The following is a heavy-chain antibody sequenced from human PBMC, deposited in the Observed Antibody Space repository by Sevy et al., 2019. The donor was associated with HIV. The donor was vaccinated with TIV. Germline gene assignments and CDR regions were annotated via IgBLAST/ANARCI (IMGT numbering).Heavy chain of an antibody. D-gene: IGHD3-22*01. J-gene: IGHJ4*02. CDR1: GGSISSSSYY. CDR2: IYYSGST. CDR3: ALPRGDSSGYYFDY. Sequence: SEILSLTCTVSGGSISSSSYYWGWIRQPPGKGLEWIGSIYYSGSTYYNPSLKSRVTISVDTSKNQFSLKLSSVTAADTAVYYCALPRGDSSGYYFDYWGQGTLVTVSS. V-gene: IGHV4-39*01.